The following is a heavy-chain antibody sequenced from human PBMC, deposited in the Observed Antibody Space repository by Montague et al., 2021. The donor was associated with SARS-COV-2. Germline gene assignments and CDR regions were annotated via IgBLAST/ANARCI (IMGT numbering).Heavy chain of an antibody. D-gene: IGHD3-10*01. V-gene: IGHV4-39*01. CDR2: IYYSGST. CDR3: VSLWKYGSGSHYAPWDYYNYGVDV. Sequence: SETLSLTCSVSGGSITSSSYYWGWIRQSPDKGLEWIGNIYYSGSTYYNPSLKSRVTISVDTSKYQFSLKLSSVTAADTAVYYCVSLWKYGSGSHYAPWDYYNYGVDVWGQETTVTVSS. CDR1: GGSITSSSYY. J-gene: IGHJ6*02.